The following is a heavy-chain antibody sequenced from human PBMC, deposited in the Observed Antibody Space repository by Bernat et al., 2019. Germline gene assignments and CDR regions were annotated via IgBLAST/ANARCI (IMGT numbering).Heavy chain of an antibody. CDR2: IYYSGST. Sequence: QVQLQESGPGLVKPSETLSLTCTVSGGSISSYYWSWIRQPPGKGLEWIGYIYYSGSTNYNPSLKSRVTISVDTSKNQFSLKLSSVTAADTAVYYCARELRFLESGWFDPWGQGTLVTVSS. CDR3: ARELRFLESGWFDP. CDR1: GGSISSYY. J-gene: IGHJ5*02. D-gene: IGHD3-3*01. V-gene: IGHV4-59*01.